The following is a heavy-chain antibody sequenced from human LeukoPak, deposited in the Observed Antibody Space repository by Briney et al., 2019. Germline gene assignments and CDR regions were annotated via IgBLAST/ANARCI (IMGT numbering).Heavy chain of an antibody. CDR2: INPNSGGT. D-gene: IGHD2-8*01. Sequence: GASVKVSCKASGYTFTGYYMHWVRQAPGQGLEWMGRINPNSGGTNYAQKFQGRVTMTRDTSISTAYMELSRLRSDDTAVYYCARDGDCTHGVCSTPPRNWFDPWGQGTLVTVSS. CDR1: GYTFTGYY. CDR3: ARDGDCTHGVCSTPPRNWFDP. V-gene: IGHV1-2*06. J-gene: IGHJ5*02.